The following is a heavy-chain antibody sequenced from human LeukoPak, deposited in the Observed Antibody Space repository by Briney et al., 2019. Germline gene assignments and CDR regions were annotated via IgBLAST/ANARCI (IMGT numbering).Heavy chain of an antibody. J-gene: IGHJ4*02. Sequence: GGSLRLSCAASGFTFSSYWMHWVRQAPGKGLVWVSRINSDGSDTMYADSVKGRFTISRDNAKNTLYLQMNSLRAEETGVYYCARDKYSGSSFDYWGQGTLVTVSS. CDR3: ARDKYSGSSFDY. CDR1: GFTFSSYW. CDR2: INSDGSDT. V-gene: IGHV3-74*03. D-gene: IGHD1-26*01.